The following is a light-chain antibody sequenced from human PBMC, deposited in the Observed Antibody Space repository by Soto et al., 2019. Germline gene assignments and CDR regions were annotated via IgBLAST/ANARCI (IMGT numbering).Light chain of an antibody. CDR1: TSDVGGYNY. V-gene: IGLV2-14*01. CDR2: EVS. CDR3: LSKTSTISYV. J-gene: IGLJ1*01. Sequence: SGLTQPASVSGSPGQSISISCTGTTSDVGGYNYVSWYQQHPGKVPKLLIHEVSNRPSGVSNRFSGSKSGNTASLTISGLQAEDEADYYCLSKTSTISYVFGTGTKVTVL.